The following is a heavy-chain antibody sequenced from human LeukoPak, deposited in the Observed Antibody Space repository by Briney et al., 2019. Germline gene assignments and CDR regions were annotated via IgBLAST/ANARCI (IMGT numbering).Heavy chain of an antibody. D-gene: IGHD3-22*01. CDR2: IYYSGST. CDR3: ARETYYYDSSGYRCIDN. V-gene: IGHV4-59*01. J-gene: IGHJ4*02. CDR1: GGSISSYY. Sequence: PSETLSLTCTVSGGSISSYYWSWIRQPPGKGLEWIGYIYYSGSTNYNPSLKSRVTISVDTSKNQFSLKLSSVTAADTAVYYCARETYYYDSSGYRCIDNWGQGTLVTVSS.